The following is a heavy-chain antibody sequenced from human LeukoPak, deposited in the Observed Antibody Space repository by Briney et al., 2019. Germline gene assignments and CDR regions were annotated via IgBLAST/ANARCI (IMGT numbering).Heavy chain of an antibody. J-gene: IGHJ4*02. CDR2: INPNSGGT. CDR1: GYTFTGYY. CDR3: ARGWYYYDSSGYSYFVY. D-gene: IGHD3-22*01. Sequence: ASVKVSCKASGYTFTGYYMHWVRQAPGQGLEWMGWINPNSGGTNYAQKFQGRVTMTRDTSISTAYMELSRLRSDDTAVYYRARGWYYYDSSGYSYFVYWGQGAMVSVCS. V-gene: IGHV1-2*02.